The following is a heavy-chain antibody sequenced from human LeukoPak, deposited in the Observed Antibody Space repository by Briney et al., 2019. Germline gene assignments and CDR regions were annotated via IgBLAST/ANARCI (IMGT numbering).Heavy chain of an antibody. Sequence: GGSLRLSCAASGFKFSNYGMHWVRQAPGKGLEWVAVISYDGSNTFYADSVKGRFTISRDNSKNTLYLQVNSLRAEDTAVYYCAKDPHSSGWYFTAFDYWGQGTLVTVSS. J-gene: IGHJ4*02. V-gene: IGHV3-30*18. CDR2: ISYDGSNT. CDR1: GFKFSNYG. CDR3: AKDPHSSGWYFTAFDY. D-gene: IGHD6-19*01.